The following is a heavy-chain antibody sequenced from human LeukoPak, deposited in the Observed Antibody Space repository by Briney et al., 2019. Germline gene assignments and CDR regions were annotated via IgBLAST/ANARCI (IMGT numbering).Heavy chain of an antibody. Sequence: GGSLRLSCAASGFTFSSYAMSWVRQPPGKGLEWVSAISGSGGSTYYADSVKGRFTISRDNSKNTLYLQMNSLRAEDTAVYYCAKDISRLLWFGELATWGQGTLVTVSS. CDR2: ISGSGGST. CDR1: GFTFSSYA. V-gene: IGHV3-23*01. CDR3: AKDISRLLWFGELAT. D-gene: IGHD3-10*01. J-gene: IGHJ5*02.